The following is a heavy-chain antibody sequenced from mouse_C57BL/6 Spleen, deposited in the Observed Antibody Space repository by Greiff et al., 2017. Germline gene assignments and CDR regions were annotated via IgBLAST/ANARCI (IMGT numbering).Heavy chain of an antibody. J-gene: IGHJ4*01. CDR1: GFTFTDYY. CDR3: ARYKLVYYAMDY. V-gene: IGHV7-3*01. CDR2: IRNKANGYTT. Sequence: EVQGVESGGGLVQPGGSLSLSCAASGFTFTDYYMSWVRQPPGKALEWLGFIRNKANGYTTEYSASVKGRFTISRDNSQSILYLQMNALRAEDSATYYCARYKLVYYAMDYWGQGTSVTVSS.